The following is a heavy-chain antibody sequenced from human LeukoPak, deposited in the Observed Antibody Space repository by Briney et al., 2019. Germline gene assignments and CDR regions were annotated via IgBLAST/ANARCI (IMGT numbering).Heavy chain of an antibody. CDR1: GYTFTGHH. CDR3: AKWRGYSSGWSGPFDD. D-gene: IGHD6-19*01. J-gene: IGHJ4*01. V-gene: IGHV1-2*02. Sequence: GASVKVSCKASGYTFTGHHMHWVRQAPGQGLEWMGWIDPNSGGTNYAQKFQGRVTVTRDTSISIAYMELSRLKSDDTAVYYCAKWRGYSSGWSGPFDDWGQGTLVTVSS. CDR2: IDPNSGGT.